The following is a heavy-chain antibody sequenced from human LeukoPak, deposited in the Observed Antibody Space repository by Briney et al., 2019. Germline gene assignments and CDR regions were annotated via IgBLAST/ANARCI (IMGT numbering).Heavy chain of an antibody. J-gene: IGHJ6*02. CDR3: AKVDCSGGSCYGFGYYYYGMDV. V-gene: IGHV3-23*01. CDR1: GFTFSPYG. Sequence: PGGSLRLSCAASGFTFSPYGMSWVRLAPGKGLEWVSSISGSDGSTYYADSVKGRFTISRDNSKNTLFLQMNSLRAEDTAVYYCAKVDCSGGSCYGFGYYYYGMDVWGQGTTVTVSS. D-gene: IGHD2-15*01. CDR2: ISGSDGST.